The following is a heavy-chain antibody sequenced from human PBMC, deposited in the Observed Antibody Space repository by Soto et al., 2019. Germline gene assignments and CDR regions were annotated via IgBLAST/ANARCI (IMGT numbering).Heavy chain of an antibody. CDR3: ARDGSTSCQLCPFRWELRYGMDV. CDR2: ISAYNGNT. V-gene: IGHV1-18*01. D-gene: IGHD2-2*01. CDR1: GYTFTSYG. J-gene: IGHJ6*02. Sequence: QVQLVQSGAEVKKPGASVKVSCKASGYTFTSYGISWVRQAPGQGLEWMGWISAYNGNTNYAQKLQGRVTMTTDTTTSTAYMELRSLRSDETAVYYCARDGSTSCQLCPFRWELRYGMDVWGQGTTVTVSS.